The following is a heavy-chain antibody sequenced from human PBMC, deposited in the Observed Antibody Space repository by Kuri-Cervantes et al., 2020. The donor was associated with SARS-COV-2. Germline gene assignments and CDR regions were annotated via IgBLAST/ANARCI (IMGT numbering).Heavy chain of an antibody. V-gene: IGHV1-69*06. CDR3: ARGTGTKPGLGYFDS. CDR2: ITPLFGAT. CDR1: GGSFNNYG. J-gene: IGHJ4*02. D-gene: IGHD1-7*01. Sequence: SVKVSCRGSGGSFNNYGINFVRQVPGQGLEWVGGITPLFGATDNAQKFKGRVTFTADKSTNTAYMELGSLKSDDTAVYYCARGTGTKPGLGYFDSWGQGTLVTVSS.